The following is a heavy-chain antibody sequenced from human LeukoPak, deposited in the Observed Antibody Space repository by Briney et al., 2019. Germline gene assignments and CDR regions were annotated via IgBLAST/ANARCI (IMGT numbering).Heavy chain of an antibody. Sequence: SQTLSLTCTVSGGSISSGGYYWRWIRQHPGKGLEWIGYIYYSGSTYYNPSLKSRVTISVDTSKNQFSLKLSSVTAADTAVYYCARVNTAIYGMDVWGQGTTVTVSS. D-gene: IGHD5-18*01. V-gene: IGHV4-31*03. CDR2: IYYSGST. CDR3: ARVNTAIYGMDV. J-gene: IGHJ6*02. CDR1: GGSISSGGYY.